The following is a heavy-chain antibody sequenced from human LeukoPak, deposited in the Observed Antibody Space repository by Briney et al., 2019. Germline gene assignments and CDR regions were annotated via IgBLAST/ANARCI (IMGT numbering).Heavy chain of an antibody. CDR1: GFTFSSYW. J-gene: IGHJ4*02. CDR3: ARDYYYDSSGIPHY. D-gene: IGHD3-22*01. Sequence: GGSLRLSCAASGFTFSSYWMSWVRQAPGKGLEWVANIKQDGSEKYYVDSVKGRFTISRDNAKNSLDLQMNSLRAEDTAVYYCARDYYYDSSGIPHYWGQGTLVTVSS. CDR2: IKQDGSEK. V-gene: IGHV3-7*01.